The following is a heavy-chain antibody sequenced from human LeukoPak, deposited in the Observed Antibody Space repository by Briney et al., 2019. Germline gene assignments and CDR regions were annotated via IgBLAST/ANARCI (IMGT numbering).Heavy chain of an antibody. V-gene: IGHV3-9*01. CDR1: GFTFDDYA. CDR2: ISWNSGSI. Sequence: GGSLRLSCAASGFTFDDYAMHWVRQAPGKGLEWVSGISWNSGSIGYADSVKGRFTISRDNAKNSLYLQMNSLRAEDTALYYCAKDFTGECSGTSRWGQGTLVTVSS. CDR3: AKDFTGECSGTSR. J-gene: IGHJ4*02. D-gene: IGHD6-19*01.